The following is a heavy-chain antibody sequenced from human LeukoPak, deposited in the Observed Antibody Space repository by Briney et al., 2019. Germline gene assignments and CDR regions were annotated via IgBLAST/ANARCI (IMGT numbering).Heavy chain of an antibody. CDR2: IKEDGSEK. V-gene: IGHV3-7*03. D-gene: IGHD1-26*01. J-gene: IGHJ4*02. CDR1: GFTFINFW. Sequence: PGGSLRLSCAASGFTFINFWMIWVRQAPGKGLEWVANIKEDGSEKYYVDSVKGRFTISRGNSKNTLDLQMTGLRAEDTAVYYCARERGRGRDSPWFDYWGQGTLVTVSS. CDR3: ARERGRGRDSPWFDY.